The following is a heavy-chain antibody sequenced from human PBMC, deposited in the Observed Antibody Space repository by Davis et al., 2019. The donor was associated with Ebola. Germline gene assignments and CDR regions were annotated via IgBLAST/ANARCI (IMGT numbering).Heavy chain of an antibody. J-gene: IGHJ6*04. CDR1: GFTFSSHT. D-gene: IGHD3-10*01. V-gene: IGHV3-48*02. CDR3: ARADYGSGSSYGMDV. Sequence: PGGSLRLSCAASGFTFSSHTMSWVRQAPGKGLEYVSYISSGSSTIYYADSVKGRFTISRDNAKNSLYLQMNSLRDEDTAVYYCARADYGSGSSYGMDVWGKGTTVTVSS. CDR2: ISSGSSTI.